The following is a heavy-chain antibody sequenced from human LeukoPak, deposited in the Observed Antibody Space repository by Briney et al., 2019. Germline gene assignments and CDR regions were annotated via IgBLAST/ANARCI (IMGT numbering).Heavy chain of an antibody. CDR1: GYTFTSYG. V-gene: IGHV1-18*01. J-gene: IGHJ4*02. Sequence: GASVKVSCTASGYTFTSYGISWVRQAPGQGLEWMGWISAYNGNTNYAQKLQGRVTMTTDTSTSTAYMELRSLRSDDTAVYYCARDDSSGWSSYFDYWGQGTLVTVSS. CDR2: ISAYNGNT. CDR3: ARDDSSGWSSYFDY. D-gene: IGHD6-19*01.